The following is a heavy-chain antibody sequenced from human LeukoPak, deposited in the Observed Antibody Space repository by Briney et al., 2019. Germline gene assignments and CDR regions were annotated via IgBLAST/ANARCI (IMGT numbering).Heavy chain of an antibody. CDR1: GFTFSGYW. CDR2: INGDGTST. J-gene: IGHJ4*02. CDR3: VRDRRSPDF. V-gene: IGHV3-74*03. Sequence: GGSLRLSCVGSGFTFSGYWMHWVRQVPGEGLVWVARINGDGTSTTYADFVKGRFTISRDNSRNKMYLLMNSLRAEDMGVYYCVRDRRSPDFWGQGTLVTVSS.